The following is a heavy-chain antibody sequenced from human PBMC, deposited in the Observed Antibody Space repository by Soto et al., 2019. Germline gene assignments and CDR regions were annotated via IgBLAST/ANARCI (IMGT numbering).Heavy chain of an antibody. CDR1: GFTFSACS. V-gene: IGHV3-7*04. D-gene: IGHD6-19*01. CDR2: IKQDGTVK. J-gene: IGHJ5*02. CDR3: AGGAGWHTNH. Sequence: PGGSLRLSCAVSGFTFSACSMNWVRQAPGKGLEWVANIKQDGTVKNYLDSVKGRFTISRDNAKNSLYLQMNSLRGDDTAVYYCAGGAGWHTNHWGQGTLVTVSS.